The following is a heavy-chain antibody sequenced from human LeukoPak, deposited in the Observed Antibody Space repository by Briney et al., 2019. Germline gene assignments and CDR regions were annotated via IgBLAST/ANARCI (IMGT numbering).Heavy chain of an antibody. CDR3: ARVSGAYASTFDS. V-gene: IGHV1-2*02. CDR2: INPYSGGT. J-gene: IGHJ4*02. Sequence: GASVKVSCKASGYTFTCFYIHWVRQAPGQGLQWMGWINPYSGGTNSPQSFQGRVTMTSDTSITTVYMELSRLTSDDTAVYYCARVSGAYASTFDSWGQGTLVTVSS. D-gene: IGHD4-17*01. CDR1: GYTFTCFY.